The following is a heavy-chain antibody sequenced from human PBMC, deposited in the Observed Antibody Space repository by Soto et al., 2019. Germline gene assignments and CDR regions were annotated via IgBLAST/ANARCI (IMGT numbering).Heavy chain of an antibody. CDR3: ARRYCASDNCPLFYYFVGF. CDR2: IIPVFRSA. J-gene: IGHJ6*02. CDR1: GGTFNKFA. V-gene: IGHV1-69*13. D-gene: IGHD2-21*02. Sequence: SVKVSCKASGGTFNKFAFSWVRQAPGQGFEWMGGIIPVFRSANYAQRFRGRITITADEYTSTVYLYLNDLRSDDTAVYYCARRYCASDNCPLFYYFVGFCGLGTTGTGSS.